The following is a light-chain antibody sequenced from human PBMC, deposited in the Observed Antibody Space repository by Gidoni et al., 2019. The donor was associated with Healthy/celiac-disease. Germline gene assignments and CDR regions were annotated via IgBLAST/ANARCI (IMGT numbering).Light chain of an antibody. CDR1: KLGDKY. CDR3: QAWDSSTYV. CDR2: KDS. Sequence: SYELNQPPSVSVSPGQTASITCSGDKLGDKYACWYQQKPGQSPVLVIYKDSKRPSGIPERFAGSNSGNTATLTISGTQAMDEADYYCQAWDSSTYVFGTGTKITVL. J-gene: IGLJ1*01. V-gene: IGLV3-1*01.